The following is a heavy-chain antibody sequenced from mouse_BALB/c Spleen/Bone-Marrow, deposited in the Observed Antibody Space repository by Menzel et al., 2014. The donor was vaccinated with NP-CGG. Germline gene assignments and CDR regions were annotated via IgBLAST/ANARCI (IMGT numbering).Heavy chain of an antibody. CDR3: ARGYDYSSWFAY. J-gene: IGHJ3*01. CDR1: GFTFSNYG. CDR2: VNVNGDRT. Sequence: EVMLVESGGGLEQLGGSLKLSCAASGFTFSNYGMSWVRQTPDKRLEMIATVNVNGDRTYHPDSVKGRFTISRDNAKNTLSLQMSSLKSEDTAMYYCARGYDYSSWFAYWGQGTLVTVSA. V-gene: IGHV5-6-3*01. D-gene: IGHD2-4*01.